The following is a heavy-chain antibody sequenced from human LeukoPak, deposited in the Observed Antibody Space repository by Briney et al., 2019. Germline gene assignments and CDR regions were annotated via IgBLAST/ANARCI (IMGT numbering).Heavy chain of an antibody. Sequence: GGSLRLSCAASGFTFSSYSMNWVRQAPGKGLEWVSYISSSSSTIYYADSVKGRFTISRDNDKNSLYLQMNSLRAEDTAVYYCARPYYYDSSGYYLNYWGQGTLVTVSS. D-gene: IGHD3-22*01. V-gene: IGHV3-48*01. CDR2: ISSSSSTI. J-gene: IGHJ4*02. CDR3: ARPYYYDSSGYYLNY. CDR1: GFTFSSYS.